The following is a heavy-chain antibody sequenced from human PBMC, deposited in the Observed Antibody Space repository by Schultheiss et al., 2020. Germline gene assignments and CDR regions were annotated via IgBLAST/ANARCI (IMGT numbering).Heavy chain of an antibody. J-gene: IGHJ6*02. Sequence: GGSLRLSCAASGFTFSSYSMNWVRQAPGKGLEWVSYISSSSSTIYYADSVKGRFTISRDNAKNSLYLQMNSLRDEDTAVYYCARDLYHAYDYGDYRTGGYYYYGMDVWGQGTTVTVSS. CDR2: ISSSSSTI. V-gene: IGHV3-48*02. CDR3: ARDLYHAYDYGDYRTGGYYYYGMDV. D-gene: IGHD4-17*01. CDR1: GFTFSSYS.